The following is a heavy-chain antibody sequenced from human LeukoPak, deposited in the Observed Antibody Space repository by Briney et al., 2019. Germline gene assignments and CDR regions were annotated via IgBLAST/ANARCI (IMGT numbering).Heavy chain of an antibody. D-gene: IGHD3-3*01. CDR3: AKAYDFWRGYYYYGMDV. J-gene: IGHJ6*02. Sequence: PGGSLRLSCAASGFTFSSYAMSWVRQAPGKGLEWVSAISGSGGSTYYADSVKGRFTISRDNSKNTPYLQMNSLRAEDTAVYYCAKAYDFWRGYYYYGMDVWGQGTTVTVSS. CDR1: GFTFSSYA. CDR2: ISGSGGST. V-gene: IGHV3-23*01.